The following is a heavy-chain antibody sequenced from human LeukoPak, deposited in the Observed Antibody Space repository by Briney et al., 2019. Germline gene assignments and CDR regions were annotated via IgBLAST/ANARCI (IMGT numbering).Heavy chain of an antibody. CDR3: AVTLNAFDI. J-gene: IGHJ3*02. V-gene: IGHV3-48*03. CDR1: GFTFSSCE. D-gene: IGHD2-21*02. Sequence: GGSLRLSCAASGFTFSSCEMNWVRQAPGKGLEWVSCISSSGSNKYYADSVKGRFTISRDNAKNSLYLQMNSLRAEDTAVYYCAVTLNAFDIWGQGTMVTVSS. CDR2: ISSSGSNK.